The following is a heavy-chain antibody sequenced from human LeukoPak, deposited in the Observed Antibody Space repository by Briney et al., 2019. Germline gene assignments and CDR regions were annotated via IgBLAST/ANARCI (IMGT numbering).Heavy chain of an antibody. Sequence: SETLSLTCTVSGGSISSYYWSWIRQPPGKGLEWIGYIYYSGSTNYNPSLKSRVTISVDTSKNQFSLKLRSVTAADTAVYYCARHSLSAGEEQNWFDPWGQGTLVTVSS. CDR1: GGSISSYY. D-gene: IGHD1-26*01. J-gene: IGHJ5*02. V-gene: IGHV4-59*08. CDR3: ARHSLSAGEEQNWFDP. CDR2: IYYSGST.